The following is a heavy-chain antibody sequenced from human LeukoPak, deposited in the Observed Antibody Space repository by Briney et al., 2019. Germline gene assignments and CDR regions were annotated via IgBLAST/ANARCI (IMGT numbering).Heavy chain of an antibody. CDR1: AFTFSSYA. J-gene: IGHJ4*02. D-gene: IGHD3-16*01. V-gene: IGHV4-38-2*01. CDR3: ANVGGDD. Sequence: NPGGSLRLSCAASAFTFSSYAMSWIRQPPGKGLEWIGSIYYSGSTYYNPSLKSRVTISVDTSKNQFSLKLTSVTAGDTAVYYCANVGGDDWGQGTLVTVSS. CDR2: IYYSGST.